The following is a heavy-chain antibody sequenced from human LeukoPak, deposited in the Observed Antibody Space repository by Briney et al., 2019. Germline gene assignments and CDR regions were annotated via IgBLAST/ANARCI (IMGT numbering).Heavy chain of an antibody. CDR1: GFTFSHYS. Sequence: GGSLRLSCAASGFTFSHYSMNWVRQAPGKGLEWVSAISGSGGSTYYADSVKGRFTISRDNSKNTLYLQMNSLRAEDTAVYYCARMEDDSSGYPTWGQGTMVTVSS. J-gene: IGHJ3*01. D-gene: IGHD3-22*01. CDR3: ARMEDDSSGYPT. CDR2: ISGSGGST. V-gene: IGHV3-23*01.